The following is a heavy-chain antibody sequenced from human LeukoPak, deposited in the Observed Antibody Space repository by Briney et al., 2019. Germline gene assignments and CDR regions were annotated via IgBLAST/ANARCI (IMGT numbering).Heavy chain of an antibody. Sequence: GSLSLSCAASGFTFSSYGMHWVRRAPGKGLGGGAVIWYDGSNKYYADSVKGRFTISRDNSKNTLYLQMNSLRAEDTAVYYCARTFLIAAAGTGFDYWGQGTLVTVSS. D-gene: IGHD6-13*01. J-gene: IGHJ4*02. CDR2: IWYDGSNK. CDR3: ARTFLIAAAGTGFDY. CDR1: GFTFSSYG. V-gene: IGHV3-33*01.